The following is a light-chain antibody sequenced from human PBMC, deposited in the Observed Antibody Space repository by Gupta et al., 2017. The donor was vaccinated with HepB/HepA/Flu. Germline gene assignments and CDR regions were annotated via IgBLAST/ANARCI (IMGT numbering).Light chain of an antibody. V-gene: IGLV1-44*01. CDR2: TDY. CDR3: AAWADRLRACV. J-gene: IGLJ3*02. Sequence: QSVLTQPPSVSATPGQRVTISCSGSSSNIGSKPVNWFQQVPGTAPKLLIYTDYQRPSGVPGRFSGSTSGTSASLAIXGXQSEDEXDYYCAAWADRLRACVFGGGTKLTVL. CDR1: SSNIGSKP.